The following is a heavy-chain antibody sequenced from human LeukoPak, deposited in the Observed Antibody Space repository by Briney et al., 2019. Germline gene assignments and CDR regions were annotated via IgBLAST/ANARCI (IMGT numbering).Heavy chain of an antibody. Sequence: GGSLRLSCAASGFTFSSYAMSWVRQAPGKGLEWVSAISGSGGSTYYADSVKGRFTISRDNSKNTLYLQMNSLRAEDTAVYYCARLNNYDSSIDYWGQGTLVTVSS. D-gene: IGHD3-16*01. CDR2: ISGSGGST. CDR1: GFTFSSYA. J-gene: IGHJ4*02. V-gene: IGHV3-23*01. CDR3: ARLNNYDSSIDY.